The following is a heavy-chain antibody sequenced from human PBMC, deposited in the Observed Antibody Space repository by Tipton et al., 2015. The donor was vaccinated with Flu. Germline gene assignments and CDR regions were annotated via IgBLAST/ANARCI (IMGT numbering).Heavy chain of an antibody. J-gene: IGHJ6*02. CDR1: GFTFGDYA. V-gene: IGHV3-49*04. CDR3: SRGPDVSVSGRWYYNGMDV. CDR2: IRSKAYGGRT. D-gene: IGHD6-19*01. Sequence: RSLRLSCTASGFTFGDYAMSWVRQAPGKGPEWVGFIRSKAYGGRTDYAASVEGRFTISRDDSKSIAYLQMNSLKTEDTAVYYCSRGPDVSVSGRWYYNGMDVWGQGTTVTVSS.